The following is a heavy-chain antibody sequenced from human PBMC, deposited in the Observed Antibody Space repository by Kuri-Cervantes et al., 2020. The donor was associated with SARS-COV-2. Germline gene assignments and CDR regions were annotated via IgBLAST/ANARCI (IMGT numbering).Heavy chain of an antibody. CDR1: GYTLTDLS. CDR2: FDPEDGET. J-gene: IGHJ4*02. Sequence: ASVKVSCKVSGYTLTDLSMHWVRQAPGKGLEWMGGFDPEDGETIYAQKFQGRVTMTEDTSTDTACMELSSLRSEDTAVYYCATDFGYSSSSHADYWGQGTLVTVSS. D-gene: IGHD6-6*01. V-gene: IGHV1-24*01. CDR3: ATDFGYSSSSHADY.